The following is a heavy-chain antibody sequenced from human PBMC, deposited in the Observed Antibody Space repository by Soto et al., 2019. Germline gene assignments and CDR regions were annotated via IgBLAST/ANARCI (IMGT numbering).Heavy chain of an antibody. CDR3: ARTTVTTLGYYYYYGMDV. V-gene: IGHV4-34*09. J-gene: IGHJ6*02. D-gene: IGHD4-17*01. CDR1: GGSLSDYF. CDR2: INHRRST. Sequence: PSESLSLTCVVSGGSLSDYFWSWIRQPQGMALEWIGEINHRRSTNYNPSLKSRVTISVDTSKNQFSLKLSSVTAADTAVYYCARTTVTTLGYYYYYGMDVWGQGTTVTVSS.